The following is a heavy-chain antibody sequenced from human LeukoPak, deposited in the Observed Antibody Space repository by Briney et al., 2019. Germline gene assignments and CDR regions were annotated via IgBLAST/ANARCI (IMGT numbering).Heavy chain of an antibody. D-gene: IGHD3-3*02. CDR1: GFTFSSFE. Sequence: GGSLRLSCAASGFTFSSFEMNWVRQAPGKGLEWVSYISPSGTIIHQADSVKGRFTISRDNAKSSLYLQMNSLRAEDTAVYYCATVAFGYAFDIWGQGTMVIVSP. J-gene: IGHJ3*02. CDR3: ATVAFGYAFDI. V-gene: IGHV3-48*03. CDR2: ISPSGTII.